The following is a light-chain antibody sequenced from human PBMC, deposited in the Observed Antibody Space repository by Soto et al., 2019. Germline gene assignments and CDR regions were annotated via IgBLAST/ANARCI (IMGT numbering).Light chain of an antibody. Sequence: EIVWTQSPGTLSLSPGERATLSCRASQSVSSSYLAWYQQKPGQAPRLLIYGASSRATGIPDRFRGSGSGTDFTLTISRLEPEDFAVYYCQQYGSSPRTFGQGPKVEIK. CDR1: QSVSSSY. J-gene: IGKJ1*01. V-gene: IGKV3-20*01. CDR3: QQYGSSPRT. CDR2: GAS.